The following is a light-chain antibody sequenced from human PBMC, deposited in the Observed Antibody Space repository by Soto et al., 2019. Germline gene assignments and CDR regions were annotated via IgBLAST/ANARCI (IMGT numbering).Light chain of an antibody. CDR3: QQWVT. CDR1: QSVSSY. V-gene: IGKV3-11*01. J-gene: IGKJ1*01. CDR2: DAS. Sequence: EIVLTQSPATLSLSPGERATLSCRASQSVSSYLAWYQQKPGQAPRLLIYDASNRATGIPARFSGSGSGTDFTLTISSLEPEDFAVYYCQQWVTFGQGTKVDI.